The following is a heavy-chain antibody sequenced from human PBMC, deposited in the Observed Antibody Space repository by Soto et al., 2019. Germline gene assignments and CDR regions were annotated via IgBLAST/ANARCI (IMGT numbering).Heavy chain of an antibody. CDR2: IIPIFGTA. CDR1: GGTFSSYA. V-gene: IGHV1-69*06. J-gene: IGHJ3*02. CDR3: ATSPRNYYGSGSYPLAFDI. D-gene: IGHD3-10*01. Sequence: VASVKVSCKVSGGTFSSYAISWVRQAPGQGLEWMGGIIPIFGTANYAQKFQGRVTITADKSTSTAYMELSSLRSEDTAVYYCATSPRNYYGSGSYPLAFDIWGQGTMVTVSS.